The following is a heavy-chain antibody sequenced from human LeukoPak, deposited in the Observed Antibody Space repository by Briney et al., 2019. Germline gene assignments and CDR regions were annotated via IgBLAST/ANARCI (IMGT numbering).Heavy chain of an antibody. D-gene: IGHD1/OR15-1a*01. CDR3: AKVATPNTLDALDI. CDR1: GFTFSSYG. Sequence: GGSLRLSCAASGFTFSSYGMSWVRQAPGRGLEWVSLISLSDSIFYADSVKGRFTISRDSSKSTVHLQMDGLRVDDTAVYYCAKVATPNTLDALDIWGQGTTVTVSS. V-gene: IGHV3-23*01. J-gene: IGHJ3*02. CDR2: ISLSDSI.